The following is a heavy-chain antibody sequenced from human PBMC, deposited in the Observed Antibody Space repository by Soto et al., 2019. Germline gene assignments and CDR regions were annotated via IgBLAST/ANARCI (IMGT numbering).Heavy chain of an antibody. V-gene: IGHV3-33*01. D-gene: IGHD3-10*01. CDR1: GFTFSSYG. CDR2: IWYDGSNK. Sequence: QVQLVESGGGVVQPGRSLRLSCAASGFTFSSYGMHWVRQAPGKGLEWVAVIWYDGSNKYYADSVKGRFTISRDNSKNTLYLQMNSLRAEDTAVYYCARDGDYYGSGTFLRGMDFWGQGTTLTVSS. CDR3: ARDGDYYGSGTFLRGMDF. J-gene: IGHJ6*02.